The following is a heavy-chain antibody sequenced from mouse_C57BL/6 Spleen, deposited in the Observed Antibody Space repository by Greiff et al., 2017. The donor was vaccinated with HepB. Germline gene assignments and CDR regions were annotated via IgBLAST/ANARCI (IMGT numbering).Heavy chain of an antibody. Sequence: VQLQQSGPELVKPGASVKISCKASGYTFTDYYMNWVKQSHGKSLEWIGDINPNNGGTSYNQKFKGKATLTVDKSSSTAYMELRSLTSEDSAVYYCAREGTNWGEGYWGQGTTLTVSS. V-gene: IGHV1-26*01. CDR2: INPNNGGT. D-gene: IGHD4-1*01. J-gene: IGHJ2*01. CDR3: AREGTNWGEGY. CDR1: GYTFTDYY.